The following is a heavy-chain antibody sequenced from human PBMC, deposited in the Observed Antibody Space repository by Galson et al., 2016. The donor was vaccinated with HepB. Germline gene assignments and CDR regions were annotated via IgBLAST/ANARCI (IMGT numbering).Heavy chain of an antibody. V-gene: IGHV3-30-3*01. CDR3: ARDDDYVWGTYRYTRTVPQYYFDY. CDR2: ISFDGGNN. D-gene: IGHD3-16*02. J-gene: IGHJ4*02. CDR1: GFTFSSYA. Sequence: SLRLSCAASGFTFSSYAMHWVRQAPGKGLEWVAVISFDGGNNFYADSVKGRFTIPRDNSKNTLYLQMNSLRAEDTAVYYCARDDDYVWGTYRYTRTVPQYYFDYWGQGTLVTVSA.